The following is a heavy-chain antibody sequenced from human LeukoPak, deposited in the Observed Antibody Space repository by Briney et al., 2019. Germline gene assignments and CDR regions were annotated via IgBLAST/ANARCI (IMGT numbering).Heavy chain of an antibody. J-gene: IGHJ4*02. CDR3: ARAGTGTTNYFDY. V-gene: IGHV1-46*01. D-gene: IGHD1-1*01. CDR1: GYTFTSYA. Sequence: ASVKVSCKASGYTFTSYAMNWVRQAPGQGLEWMGIINPSGGSTSYAQKFQGRVTMTRGMSTSTVYMELSSLRSEDTAVYYCARAGTGTTNYFDYWGQGTLVTVSS. CDR2: INPSGGST.